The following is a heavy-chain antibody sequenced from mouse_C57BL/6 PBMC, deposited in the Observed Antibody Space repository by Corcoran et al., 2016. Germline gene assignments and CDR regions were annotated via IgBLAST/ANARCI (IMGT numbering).Heavy chain of an antibody. CDR3: ARWDFYDVSYFDY. CDR1: GYTFTDYY. CDR2: INPNNGGT. Sequence: EVQLQQSGPELVKPGASVKISCKASGYTFTDYYMNWVKQSHGKSLEWIGDINPNNGGTSYNQKFKGKATLTVNKSSSTAYMELRSLTSEDSAVYYCARWDFYDVSYFDYWGQGTTLTVSS. D-gene: IGHD2-12*01. J-gene: IGHJ2*01. V-gene: IGHV1-26*01.